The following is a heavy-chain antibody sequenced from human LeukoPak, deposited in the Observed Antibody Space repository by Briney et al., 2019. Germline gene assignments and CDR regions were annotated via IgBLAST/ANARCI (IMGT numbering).Heavy chain of an antibody. CDR3: TTGMDIVATIIDDY. J-gene: IGHJ4*02. V-gene: IGHV3-15*01. D-gene: IGHD5-12*01. CDR2: IKSKTDGGTT. CDR1: GFTFSDYY. Sequence: GGSLRLSCAASGFTFSDYYMSWIRQAPGKGLEWVGRIKSKTDGGTTDYAAPVKGRFTISRDDSKNTLYLQMNSLKTEDTAVYYCTTGMDIVATIIDDYWGQGTLVTVSS.